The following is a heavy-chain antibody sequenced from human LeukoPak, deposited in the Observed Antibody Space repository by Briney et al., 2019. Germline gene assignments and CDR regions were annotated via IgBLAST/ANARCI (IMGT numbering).Heavy chain of an antibody. CDR3: ASLAAAGTDYYYYYYMDV. J-gene: IGHJ6*03. D-gene: IGHD6-13*01. CDR1: GGSISSYY. CDR2: IYYSGST. Sequence: SETLSLTCTVSGGSISSYYWSWIRQPPGKGLEWIGYIYYSGSTNYNPSLKSRVTILVDTSKNQFSLKLSSVTAADTAVYYCASLAAAGTDYYYYYYMDVWGKGTTVTVSS. V-gene: IGHV4-59*01.